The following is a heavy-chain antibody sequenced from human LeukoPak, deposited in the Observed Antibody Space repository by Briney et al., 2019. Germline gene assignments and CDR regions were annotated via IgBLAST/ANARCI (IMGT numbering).Heavy chain of an antibody. CDR3: ARDRLLWFGELSKADTFYYYGMDV. V-gene: IGHV3-48*03. Sequence: GGSLRLSCAASGFTFSSYEMNWVRQAPGKGLEWVSYISSSGSTIYYADSVKGRFTISRDNAKNSLYLQMNSLRDEDTAVYYCARDRLLWFGELSKADTFYYYGMDVWGQGTTVTVSS. D-gene: IGHD3-10*01. CDR2: ISSSGSTI. CDR1: GFTFSSYE. J-gene: IGHJ6*02.